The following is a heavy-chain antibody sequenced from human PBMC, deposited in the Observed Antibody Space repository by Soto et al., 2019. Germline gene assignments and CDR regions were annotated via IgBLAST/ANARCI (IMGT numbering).Heavy chain of an antibody. D-gene: IGHD2-2*02. CDR3: AMEYCSSTSCYRDY. CDR1: GGTFSSYT. V-gene: IGHV1-69*02. J-gene: IGHJ4*02. Sequence: QVQLVQSGAEVKKPGSSVKVSCKASGGTFSSYTISWVRQAPGQGLEWMGRIIPILGIANNAQKFQGRVTITADKSASTAYRELSSLRSEDTAVYYCAMEYCSSTSCYRDYWGQGTLVTVSS. CDR2: IIPILGIA.